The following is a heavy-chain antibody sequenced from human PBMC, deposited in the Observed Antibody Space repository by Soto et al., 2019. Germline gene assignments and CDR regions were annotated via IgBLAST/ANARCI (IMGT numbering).Heavy chain of an antibody. D-gene: IGHD3-10*01. CDR3: ARASGLTNALDY. CDR2: INHSGST. V-gene: IGHV4-34*01. J-gene: IGHJ4*02. Sequence: PSETLSLTCAVYGGSFSGYYWSWIRQPPGKGLEWIGEINHSGSTNYNPSLKSRVTISVDTSKNQFSLKLSSVTAADTAAYYCARASGLTNALDYWGQGTLVTVSS. CDR1: GGSFSGYY.